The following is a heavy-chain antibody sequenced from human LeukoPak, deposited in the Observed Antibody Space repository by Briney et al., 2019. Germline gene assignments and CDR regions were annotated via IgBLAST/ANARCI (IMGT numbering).Heavy chain of an antibody. CDR1: GDSINSGRYY. V-gene: IGHV4-61*02. CDR3: ARSYGSGSYPWFDP. J-gene: IGHJ5*02. D-gene: IGHD3-10*01. CDR2: IYSSGST. Sequence: SQTLSLTCTVSGDSINSGRYYWSWIRQPAGKGLEWIGRIYSSGSTNYNPSLKSRVTMSVDTSKNQFSLKLSSVTAAGTAVYYCARSYGSGSYPWFDPWGQGTLVTVSS.